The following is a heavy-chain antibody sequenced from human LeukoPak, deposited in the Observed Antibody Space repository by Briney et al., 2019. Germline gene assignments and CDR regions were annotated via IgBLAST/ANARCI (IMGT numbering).Heavy chain of an antibody. CDR3: ARHFNGAAAAGTFTWRGWSDP. CDR2: IYTSGST. D-gene: IGHD6-13*01. CDR1: GGSISSYY. Sequence: PSETLSLTCTVSGGSISSYYWSWIRQPPGKGLEWIGYIYTSGSTNYNPSLKSRVTISVDTSKNQFSLKLSSVTAADTAVYYCARHFNGAAAAGTFTWRGWSDPWGQGTLVTVSS. J-gene: IGHJ5*02. V-gene: IGHV4-4*09.